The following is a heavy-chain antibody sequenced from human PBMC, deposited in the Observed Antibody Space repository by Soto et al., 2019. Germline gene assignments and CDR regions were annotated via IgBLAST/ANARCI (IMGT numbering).Heavy chain of an antibody. D-gene: IGHD3-22*01. Sequence: SETLSLTCTVSGGSISSYYWNWIRQPPGKGLEWIGYIYYSGSTNYNPSLKSRVTISVDTSKNQFSLKLSSVTAADTAVYYCAREGYSSGYYYYYGMDVWGQGTTVT. CDR3: AREGYSSGYYYYYGMDV. CDR1: GGSISSYY. CDR2: IYYSGST. V-gene: IGHV4-59*01. J-gene: IGHJ6*02.